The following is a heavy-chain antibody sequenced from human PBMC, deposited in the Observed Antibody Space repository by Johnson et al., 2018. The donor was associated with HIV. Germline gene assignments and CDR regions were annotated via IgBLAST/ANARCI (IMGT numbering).Heavy chain of an antibody. CDR1: GFTFSSYD. D-gene: IGHD5-18*01. J-gene: IGHJ3*01. CDR2: LNWNGGST. V-gene: IGHV3-NL1*01. CDR3: ARDGRDLVTRGSFDV. Sequence: QMQLVESGGGLVQPGGSLRLSCAASGFTFSSYDMHWVRQAPGKGLEWVSGLNWNGGSTGYADSVKGRFTISRDSSKNTLYLQMNSLRPEDTAVYYCARDGRDLVTRGSFDVWGQGTVVTVSS.